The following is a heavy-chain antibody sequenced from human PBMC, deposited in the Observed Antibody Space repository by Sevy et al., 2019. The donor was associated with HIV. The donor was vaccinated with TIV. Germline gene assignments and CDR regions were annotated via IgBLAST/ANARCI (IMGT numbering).Heavy chain of an antibody. V-gene: IGHV3-23*01. J-gene: IGHJ6*02. D-gene: IGHD3-10*01. CDR2: ISGSARAT. Sequence: GGSLRLSCVASGFTFSSHAMAWVRQAPGKRLEWVSVISGSARATYYADSVKGRFTISRDNFQNTMYLQMNFLKADDTAVYYCARVQGSGSPYYLAMDVWGQGTTVTVSS. CDR1: GFTFSSHA. CDR3: ARVQGSGSPYYLAMDV.